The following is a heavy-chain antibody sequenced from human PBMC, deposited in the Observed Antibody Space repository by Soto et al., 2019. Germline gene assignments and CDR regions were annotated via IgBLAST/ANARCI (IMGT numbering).Heavy chain of an antibody. CDR2: IGTAGDT. V-gene: IGHV3-13*01. D-gene: IGHD6-13*01. Sequence: GGSLRLSCEASGFTFSGFDMHWVRQPTGKGLEWVSSIGTAGDTYYAVSVKGRFTISRDNAKNSLSLQMNSLRAGDMAVYFCAKCQEIGTHFFDSWGQGTQVTVSS. CDR3: AKCQEIGTHFFDS. CDR1: GFTFSGFD. J-gene: IGHJ4*02.